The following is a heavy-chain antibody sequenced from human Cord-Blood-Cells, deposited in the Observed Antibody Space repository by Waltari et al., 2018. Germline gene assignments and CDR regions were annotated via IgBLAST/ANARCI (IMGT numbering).Heavy chain of an antibody. CDR2: IRSKAYGGTT. V-gene: IGHV3-49*05. CDR1: GFTFGDYA. J-gene: IGHJ4*02. D-gene: IGHD4-17*01. Sequence: EVQLVESGGGLVKPGLSLRLSCTASGFTFGDYAMSWFRQAPGKGLEWVGFIRSKAYGGTTEYAASVKGRFTISRDDSKSIAYLQMNSLKTEDTAVYYCTRGRMTTVTTFDYWGQGTLVTVSS. CDR3: TRGRMTTVTTFDY.